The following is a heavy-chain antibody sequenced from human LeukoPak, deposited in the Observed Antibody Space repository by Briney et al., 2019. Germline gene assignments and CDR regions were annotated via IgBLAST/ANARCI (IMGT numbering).Heavy chain of an antibody. CDR2: IRYDESKT. CDR3: AKDVGYNEQVDY. CDR1: GFSFSDYG. D-gene: IGHD5-24*01. J-gene: IGHJ4*02. Sequence: PGGSLRLSCAASGFSFSDYGMHWVRQAPAKGLEWVAFIRYDESKTYYGDSVKGRFTVSRDNSKNTLYLQMNSLRAEDTAVYYCAKDVGYNEQVDYWGQGTLVTVSS. V-gene: IGHV3-30*02.